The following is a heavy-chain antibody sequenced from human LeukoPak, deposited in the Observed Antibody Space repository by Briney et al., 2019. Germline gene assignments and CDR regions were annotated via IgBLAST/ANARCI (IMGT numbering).Heavy chain of an antibody. CDR2: IRSKANSYAT. J-gene: IGHJ4*02. CDR3: TRRGSIAVAGMGDY. CDR1: GFTFSGSA. Sequence: GGSLRLSCAASGFTFSGSAMHWVRQASGKGLAWVGRIRSKANSYATAYAASVKGRFTISRDDSKNTAYLQMNSLKTEDTAVYYCTRRGSIAVAGMGDYWGQGTLVTVSS. V-gene: IGHV3-73*01. D-gene: IGHD6-19*01.